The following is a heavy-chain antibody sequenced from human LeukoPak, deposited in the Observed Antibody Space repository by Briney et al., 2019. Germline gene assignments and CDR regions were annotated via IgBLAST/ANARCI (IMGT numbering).Heavy chain of an antibody. J-gene: IGHJ6*02. CDR1: GFPFTAHA. Sequence: GGSLRLSCAASGFPFTAHAMHWVRQAPGKGLEWVALISYDGTNKFYADSVEGRFTISRDNSKNTLYLQMNSLGADDTAVYYCASDYSYAADVWGRGTTVTVSS. CDR3: ASDYSYAADV. CDR2: ISYDGTNK. D-gene: IGHD2-15*01. V-gene: IGHV3-30-3*01.